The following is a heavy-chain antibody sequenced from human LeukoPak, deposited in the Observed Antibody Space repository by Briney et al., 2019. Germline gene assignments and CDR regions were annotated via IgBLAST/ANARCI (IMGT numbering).Heavy chain of an antibody. Sequence: ASVKVSCXASGGTFSSYAISWVRQAPGQGLEWMGGIIPIFGTANYAQKFQGRVTITTDESTSTAYMELSSLRSEDTAVYYCASVPEQWLLFDYWGQGTLVTVSS. J-gene: IGHJ4*02. CDR3: ASVPEQWLLFDY. V-gene: IGHV1-69*05. CDR1: GGTFSSYA. CDR2: IIPIFGTA. D-gene: IGHD6-19*01.